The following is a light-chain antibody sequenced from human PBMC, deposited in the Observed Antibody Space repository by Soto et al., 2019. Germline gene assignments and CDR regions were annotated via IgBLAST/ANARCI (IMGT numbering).Light chain of an antibody. CDR1: QSVSSY. CDR2: GAS. Sequence: EMVMTQSPATLSVSPGGRATLSCRASQSVSSYLAWYQQRPGQPPRLLIYGASTRATGIPARFSGSGSGTEFSLTISSLQSEDFAVYYCQQYNTWPPKYTFGQGTKLDIK. J-gene: IGKJ2*01. CDR3: QQYNTWPPKYT. V-gene: IGKV3-15*01.